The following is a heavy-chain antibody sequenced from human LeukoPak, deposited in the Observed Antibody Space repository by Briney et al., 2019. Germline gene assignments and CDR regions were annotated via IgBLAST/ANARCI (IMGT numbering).Heavy chain of an antibody. Sequence: SETLSLTCAVYGGSFSGYYWSWIRQPPGKGLEWIGEINHSGSTNYNPSLKSRVTISVDTSKNQFSLKLSSVTAADTAVYYCARAVTTYYYGSGSLVRGYYYYYMEVWGKGTTVTVSS. CDR2: INHSGST. CDR3: ARAVTTYYYGSGSLVRGYYYYYMEV. V-gene: IGHV4-34*01. CDR1: GGSFSGYY. J-gene: IGHJ6*03. D-gene: IGHD3-10*01.